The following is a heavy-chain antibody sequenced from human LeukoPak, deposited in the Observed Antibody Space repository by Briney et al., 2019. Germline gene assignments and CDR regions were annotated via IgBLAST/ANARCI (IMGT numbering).Heavy chain of an antibody. J-gene: IGHJ3*02. V-gene: IGHV1-2*02. Sequence: ASVKVSCKASGYTFTSYAMNWVRQAPGQGLEWMGWINPNSGGTNYAQKFQGRVTMTRDTSISTAYMELSRLRSDDTAVYYCARAVAAAGTSKAFDIWGQGTMVTVSS. CDR2: INPNSGGT. D-gene: IGHD6-13*01. CDR3: ARAVAAAGTSKAFDI. CDR1: GYTFTSYA.